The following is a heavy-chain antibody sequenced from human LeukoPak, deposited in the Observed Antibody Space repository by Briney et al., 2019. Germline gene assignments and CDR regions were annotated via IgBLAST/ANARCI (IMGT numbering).Heavy chain of an antibody. J-gene: IGHJ4*02. Sequence: SETLSLTCGVYGGSLSDYSWSWIRQPPGKGLEFMGEITQSVNTNYNPSLKSRVTISVDMSKNQVSLRLSSVNAADTAVYYCARQGGSYYAIDDWGQGTLVTVSS. CDR3: ARQGGSYYAIDD. V-gene: IGHV4-34*01. CDR2: ITQSVNT. D-gene: IGHD1-26*01. CDR1: GGSLSDYS.